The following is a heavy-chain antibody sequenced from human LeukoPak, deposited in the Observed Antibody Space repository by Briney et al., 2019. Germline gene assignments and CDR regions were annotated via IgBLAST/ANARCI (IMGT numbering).Heavy chain of an antibody. CDR3: ARGEYSSSWYPFDN. CDR1: GYTFTGYD. J-gene: IGHJ4*02. CDR2: MKFNSGDT. V-gene: IGHV1-8*01. Sequence: EASVKVSCKTSGYTFTGYDINWVRQAPGQGLEWMGWMKFNSGDTHFAQKFQGRVTMTRNTSISTAFMELSSLRSEDTAVYYCARGEYSSSWYPFDNWGQGSLVTVSS. D-gene: IGHD6-13*01.